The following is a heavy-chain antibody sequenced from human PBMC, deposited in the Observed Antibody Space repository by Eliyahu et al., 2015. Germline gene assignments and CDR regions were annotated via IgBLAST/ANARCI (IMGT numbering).Heavy chain of an antibody. V-gene: IGHV3-30-3*01. CDR2: ISYDGSNK. Sequence: QVQLVESGGGVVXPGRSLRLXCAAXXXXXXXLAMHWVRQAPGKGLEWVAVISYDGSNKYYADSVKGRFTISRDNSKNTLYLQMNSLRAEDTAVYYCARDSQSFAYYDSCLDIWGQGTMVTVSS. CDR1: XXXXXXLA. D-gene: IGHD3-22*01. CDR3: ARDSQSFAYYDSCLDI. J-gene: IGHJ3*02.